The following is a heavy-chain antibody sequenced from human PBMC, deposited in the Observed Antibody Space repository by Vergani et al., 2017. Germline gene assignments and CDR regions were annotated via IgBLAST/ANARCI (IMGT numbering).Heavy chain of an antibody. Sequence: QVQVVQSGAEVKKSGASVKVSCKTSGYTFSNYYMHWVRQAPGQGLEWMGIINPSGGHTNYAQKFQGRVTMTRDTSTRTVYMELSSLRSEDTTIYYCARGEYRILTRYRHWGQGTLVTVSA. V-gene: IGHV1-46*03. J-gene: IGHJ4*01. CDR2: INPSGGHT. D-gene: IGHD3-9*01. CDR1: GYTFSNYY. CDR3: ARGEYRILTRYRH.